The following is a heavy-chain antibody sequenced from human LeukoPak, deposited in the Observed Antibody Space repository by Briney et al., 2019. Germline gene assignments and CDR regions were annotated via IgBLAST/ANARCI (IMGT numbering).Heavy chain of an antibody. Sequence: PGGSLRLSCAASGFTFSSYSMSWVRQAPGKGLEWVSSFSGSGGSTNYADSVKGRFTISRDNSKNTLYLQLNSLKTEDTAVYYCTRLRYSGYDRYYMDVWGKGTTVTIFS. CDR3: TRLRYSGYDRYYMDV. CDR2: FSGSGGST. D-gene: IGHD5-12*01. J-gene: IGHJ6*03. V-gene: IGHV3-23*01. CDR1: GFTFSSYS.